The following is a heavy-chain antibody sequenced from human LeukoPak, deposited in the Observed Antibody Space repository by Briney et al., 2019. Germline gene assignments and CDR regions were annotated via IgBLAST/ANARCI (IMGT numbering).Heavy chain of an antibody. CDR3: ARGSVSYGYDY. Sequence: GGSPRLSCAASGFTSSSYSMNWVRQAPGKGLEWVSSISSSSSYIYYADSVKGRFTISRDNAKNSLYLQMNSLRAEDTAVYYCARGSVSYGYDYWGQGTLVTVSS. J-gene: IGHJ4*02. CDR2: ISSSSSYI. D-gene: IGHD1-26*01. CDR1: GFTSSSYS. V-gene: IGHV3-21*01.